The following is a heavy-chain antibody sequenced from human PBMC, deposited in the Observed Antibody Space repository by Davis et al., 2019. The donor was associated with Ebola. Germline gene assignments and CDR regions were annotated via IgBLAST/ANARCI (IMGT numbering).Heavy chain of an antibody. CDR1: GFTLSSYA. J-gene: IGHJ4*02. D-gene: IGHD4-17*01. Sequence: GESLKTSCAASGFTLSSYAMRWVRQAPGKGLEWVSAISGSGGSTYYADSVKRRFTISRDNSMNTLYLQMNSLRAEDTAVYYCAKDGDYRPFDYWGQGTLVTVSS. CDR2: ISGSGGST. V-gene: IGHV3-23*01. CDR3: AKDGDYRPFDY.